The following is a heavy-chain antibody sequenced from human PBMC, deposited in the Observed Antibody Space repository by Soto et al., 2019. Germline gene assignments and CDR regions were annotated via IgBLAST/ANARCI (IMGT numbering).Heavy chain of an antibody. CDR1: GFTFSSYG. CDR3: ARFDSSGWYGVGAFDI. CDR2: IWYDGSNK. V-gene: IGHV3-33*01. J-gene: IGHJ3*02. Sequence: PGGSLRLSCAASGFTFSSYGMHWVRQAPGKGLEWVAVIWYDGSNKYYADSVKGRFTISRDNSKNTLYLQMNSLRAEDTAVYYCARFDSSGWYGVGAFDIWGQGTMVTVSS. D-gene: IGHD6-19*01.